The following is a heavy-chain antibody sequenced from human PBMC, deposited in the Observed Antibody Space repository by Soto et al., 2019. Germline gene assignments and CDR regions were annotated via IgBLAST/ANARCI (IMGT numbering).Heavy chain of an antibody. V-gene: IGHV3-7*03. CDR3: ARDKFSGTYYARGVTYYFDF. J-gene: IGHJ4*02. CDR1: GFTFSDYW. D-gene: IGHD1-26*01. Sequence: EVQLVESGGGLVQPGGSLRLSCAASGFTFSDYWLGWVHQAPGKGLEWVANIKQDESEKNYVDSVKGRFTISRDNAKNSLYLQMNSLTGEDTALYFCARDKFSGTYYARGVTYYFDFWGPGTLVTVSS. CDR2: IKQDESEK.